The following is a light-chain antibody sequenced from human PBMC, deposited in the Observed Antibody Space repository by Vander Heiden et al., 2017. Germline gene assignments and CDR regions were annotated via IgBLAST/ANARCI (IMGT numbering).Light chain of an antibody. CDR3: QQSDSTPFT. V-gene: IGKV1-39*01. Sequence: DIQMTQSPSSLSASVGDRVTITCRASQSISSYLNWYQQKPGKAPKLLIYAASSLQSGVPSRFSGSGSGTDFTLTISMLQPEDFATYYCQQSDSTPFTFGPGTKVXIK. CDR1: QSISSY. CDR2: AAS. J-gene: IGKJ3*01.